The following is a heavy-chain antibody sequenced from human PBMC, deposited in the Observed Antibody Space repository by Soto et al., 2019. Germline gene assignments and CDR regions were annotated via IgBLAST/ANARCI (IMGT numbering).Heavy chain of an antibody. CDR2: IYYSGST. V-gene: IGHV4-31*03. D-gene: IGHD1-1*01. CDR1: GGSISSGGYY. Sequence: QVQLQESGPGLVKPSQTLSLTCTVSGGSISSGGYYWSWIRQHPGKGLEWIGYIYYSGSTYYNPSLKSRVTISVDTSKNQFSLKLSSVTAADTAVYYCARITGTRTDAVYYFDYWGQGTLVTVSS. J-gene: IGHJ4*02. CDR3: ARITGTRTDAVYYFDY.